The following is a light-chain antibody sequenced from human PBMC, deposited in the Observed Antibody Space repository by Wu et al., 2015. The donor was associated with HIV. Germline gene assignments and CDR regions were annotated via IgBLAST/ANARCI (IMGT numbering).Light chain of an antibody. Sequence: DIQMTQSPSTLSASIGDRVTITCRASQTIDSWLAWYQHKPGKAPQLLIYKASGLENGVPSRFSGGGSGTEFTLTISSLQPDDFATYYCQQYNTHPWTFGQGTKVEIK. J-gene: IGKJ1*01. CDR1: QTIDSW. V-gene: IGKV1-5*03. CDR2: KAS. CDR3: QQYNTHPWT.